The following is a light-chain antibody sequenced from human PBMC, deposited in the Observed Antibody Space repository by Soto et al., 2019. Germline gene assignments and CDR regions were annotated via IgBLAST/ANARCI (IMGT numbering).Light chain of an antibody. CDR3: QKYNSVPLT. Sequence: DIQMTQSPSSLSASVGDRVTITCRASQGIYDYLAWYQQKPGRVPKLLIYAASTLQSGVPSRFSGSGSGTDFTLTITNLQPEDVATYYCQKYNSVPLTFGGGTRVKIK. J-gene: IGKJ4*01. CDR1: QGIYDY. CDR2: AAS. V-gene: IGKV1-27*01.